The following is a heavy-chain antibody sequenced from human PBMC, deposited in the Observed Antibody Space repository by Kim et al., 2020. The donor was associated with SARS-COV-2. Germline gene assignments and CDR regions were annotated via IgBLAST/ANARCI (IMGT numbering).Heavy chain of an antibody. CDR1: GFTFSDAW. D-gene: IGHD2-8*01. V-gene: IGHV3-15*01. Sequence: GGSLRLSCAASGFTFSDAWMSWVRQAPGKGLEWVGRIKRKSDGEITDYAGPVKGRFTISRDDSKNTLYLEMNNLKTEDTAEYYCATWTGVFWGQGTLVTVSS. J-gene: IGHJ4*02. CDR3: ATWTGVF. CDR2: IKRKSDGEIT.